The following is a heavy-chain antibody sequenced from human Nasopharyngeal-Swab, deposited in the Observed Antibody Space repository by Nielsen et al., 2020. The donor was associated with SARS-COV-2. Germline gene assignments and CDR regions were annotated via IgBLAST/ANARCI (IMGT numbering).Heavy chain of an antibody. CDR3: TRDDFWSGYHDY. D-gene: IGHD3-3*01. V-gene: IGHV3-49*04. Sequence: GESLKISCTASGFTFGDYAMSWVRQAPGKGLEWVGFIRSKAYGGTTEYAASVKGRFTISRDDSKSIAYLQMNSLKTEDTAVYYCTRDDFWSGYHDYWGRGTLVTVSS. J-gene: IGHJ4*02. CDR2: IRSKAYGGTT. CDR1: GFTFGDYA.